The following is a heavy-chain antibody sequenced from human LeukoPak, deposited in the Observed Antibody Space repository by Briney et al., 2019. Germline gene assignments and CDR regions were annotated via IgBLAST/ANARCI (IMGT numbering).Heavy chain of an antibody. CDR1: GYTITSHG. Sequence: ASVKVSCKASGYTITSHGISWVRQAPGQGLEWVGWIGAYNGNTNYAQKLQGRVTMTIDTSISTAYMELRRLRSDDTAVYYCARAVLGGVVIHIDSCFLYVWGNGSTVSVSS. J-gene: IGHJ6*04. D-gene: IGHD3-10*01. CDR2: IGAYNGNT. CDR3: ARAVLGGVVIHIDSCFLYV. V-gene: IGHV1-18*01.